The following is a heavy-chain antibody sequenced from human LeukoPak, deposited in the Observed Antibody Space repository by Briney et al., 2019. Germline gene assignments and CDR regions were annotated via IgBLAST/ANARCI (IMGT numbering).Heavy chain of an antibody. D-gene: IGHD3-10*01. V-gene: IGHV4-34*01. CDR1: GGSFSGYY. CDR2: INHSGST. J-gene: IGHJ3*02. Sequence: SETLSLTCAVYGGSFSGYYWSWIRQPPGKGLEWIGEINHSGSTNYNPSLKSRVTISVDTSKNQFSLKLSSVTAADTAVYYCASGLVTMVRGVILPSHAFDIWGQGTMVTVSS. CDR3: ASGLVTMVRGVILPSHAFDI.